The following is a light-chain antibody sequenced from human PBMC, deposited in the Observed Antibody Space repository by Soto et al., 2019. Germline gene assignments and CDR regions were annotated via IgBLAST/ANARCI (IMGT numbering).Light chain of an antibody. J-gene: IGKJ2*01. CDR1: QNINIY. CDR2: GAS. Sequence: IQLTQSPSSLSASVGDRVTVTCRASQNINIYLNWYQQKPAKAPPLLIYGASILQSGVPSRFSGGRSRTYFTLTISSLQAEDFGTHYYQQSYRSPYTFGQGTRLEIK. CDR3: QQSYRSPYT. V-gene: IGKV1-39*01.